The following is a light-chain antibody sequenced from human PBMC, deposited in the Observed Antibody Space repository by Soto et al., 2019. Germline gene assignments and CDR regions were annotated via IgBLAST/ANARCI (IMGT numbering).Light chain of an antibody. Sequence: EIVLTQSPATLSLSPGERATLSCRASQSISNYLAWYQQKPGQAPRLLIYDASNRATGIPDRLSGSGSGTDFTLTISRLEPEDFAVYYCQQYDSSPWTFGQGTKVDIK. V-gene: IGKV3-11*01. CDR2: DAS. CDR1: QSISNY. J-gene: IGKJ1*01. CDR3: QQYDSSPWT.